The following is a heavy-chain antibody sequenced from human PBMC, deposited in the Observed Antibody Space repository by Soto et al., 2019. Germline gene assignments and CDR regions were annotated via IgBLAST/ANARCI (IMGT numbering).Heavy chain of an antibody. J-gene: IGHJ4*02. CDR1: GGSISSGDYY. V-gene: IGHV4-30-4*01. D-gene: IGHD4-17*01. Sequence: NPSETLSLTCTVSGGSISSGDYYWSWIRQPPGKGLEWIGYIYYSGNTYYNPSLKGRVTISVDTSKNQFSLKLSSVTAADTAVYYCARSTVVTPGRFDYWGQGTLVTVSS. CDR3: ARSTVVTPGRFDY. CDR2: IYYSGNT.